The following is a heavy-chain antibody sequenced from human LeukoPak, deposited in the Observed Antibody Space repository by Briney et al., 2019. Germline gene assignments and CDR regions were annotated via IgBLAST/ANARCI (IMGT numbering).Heavy chain of an antibody. Sequence: SETLSLTCAVYGGSFSGYYWSWIRQPPGKGLEWIGEINHSGSTNYNPSLKSRVTISVDTSKNQFSLKLSSVTAADTAVYYCARDRYGGYFDYWGQGTLVTVSS. CDR2: INHSGST. V-gene: IGHV4-34*01. J-gene: IGHJ4*02. CDR1: GGSFSGYY. CDR3: ARDRYGGYFDY. D-gene: IGHD3-10*01.